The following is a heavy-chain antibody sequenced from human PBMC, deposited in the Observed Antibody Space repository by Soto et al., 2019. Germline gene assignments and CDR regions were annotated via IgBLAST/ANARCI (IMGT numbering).Heavy chain of an antibody. CDR3: ARGGSYGDFFDY. Sequence: LSLTCTVSVGSMRSNYWTWIRQSPGKGLEWIGYIYYTGSTKYIPSLKSRVTISLDTSKNQFSLRLTSVTSADTAVYYCARGGSYGDFFDYWGQGAQVTVPS. J-gene: IGHJ4*02. D-gene: IGHD4-17*01. V-gene: IGHV4-59*01. CDR2: IYYTGST. CDR1: VGSMRSNY.